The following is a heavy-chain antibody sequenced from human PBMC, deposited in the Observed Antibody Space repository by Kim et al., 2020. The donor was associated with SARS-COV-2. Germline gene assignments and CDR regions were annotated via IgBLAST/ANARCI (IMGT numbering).Heavy chain of an antibody. CDR1: GGSISSGGYY. J-gene: IGHJ5*02. Sequence: SETLSLTCTVSGGSISSGGYYWSWIRQHPGKGLEWIGYIYYSGSTYYNPSLKSRVTISVDTSKNQFSLKLSSVTAADTAVYYCARDRSALFDPWGQGTLVTVSS. CDR2: IYYSGST. CDR3: ARDRSALFDP. V-gene: IGHV4-31*03.